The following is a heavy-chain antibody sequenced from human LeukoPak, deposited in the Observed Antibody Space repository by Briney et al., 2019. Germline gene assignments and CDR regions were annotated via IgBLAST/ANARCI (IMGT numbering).Heavy chain of an antibody. CDR2: VNPGSGNT. CDR1: GYTFGSYD. CDR3: ARLSETAAYYYTSGYYFLGY. D-gene: IGHD3-22*01. J-gene: IGHJ4*02. Sequence: ASVRVSCKASGYTFGSYDINWVRKATGQGLEWMGWVNPGSGNTGYAQRFQGRVTMTRDTSTNTAYMELSGLRSEDTAIYYCARLSETAAYYYTSGYYFLGYWGQGTLVTVDS. V-gene: IGHV1-8*02.